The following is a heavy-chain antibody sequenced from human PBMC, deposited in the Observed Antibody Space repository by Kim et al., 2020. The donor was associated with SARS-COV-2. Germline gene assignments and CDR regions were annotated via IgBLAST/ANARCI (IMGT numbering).Heavy chain of an antibody. V-gene: IGHV3-7*01. CDR2: MRQNGSGN. J-gene: IGHJ1*01. CDR3: ARSISDTEAPLIGVYFHH. CDR1: GFTLSGYW. Sequence: GGSLRLSCAASGFTLSGYWMSWVRQAPGKGLEWVATMRQNGSGNFYVDSVRGRFTMSRDNTKNSVFLQMNSLRAEDTAVYYCARSISDTEAPLIGVYFHHWGQGTLVTVSS. D-gene: IGHD5-18*01.